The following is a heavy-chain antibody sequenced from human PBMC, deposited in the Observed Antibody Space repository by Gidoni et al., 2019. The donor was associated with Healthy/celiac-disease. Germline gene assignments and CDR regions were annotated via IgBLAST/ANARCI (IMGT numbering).Heavy chain of an antibody. CDR2: INRDGSST. CDR1: GFTVISYW. CDR3: ARSGYSYGPFDY. D-gene: IGHD5-18*01. Sequence: MQLVESGGGLVHPGGSLRFSCASSGFTVISYWMHWVRQAPGKGLVWVSRINRDGSSTSYADSVKGRVTISRDNAKNTLYLQMNSLRAEDTAVYYCARSGYSYGPFDYWGQGTLVTVAA. V-gene: IGHV3-74*01. J-gene: IGHJ4*02.